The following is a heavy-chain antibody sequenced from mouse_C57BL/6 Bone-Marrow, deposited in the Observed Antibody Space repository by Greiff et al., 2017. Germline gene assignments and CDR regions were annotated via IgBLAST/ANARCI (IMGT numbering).Heavy chain of an antibody. CDR1: GFTFSDYG. J-gene: IGHJ3*01. Sequence: EVHLVESGGGLVKPGGSLKLSCAASGFTFSDYGMHWVRQAPEKGLEWVAYISSGSSTIYYADTVKGRFTISRDNAKNTLFLQMTSLRSEDTAMYYCAGNYYGSSEFAYWGQGTLVTVSA. D-gene: IGHD1-1*01. CDR2: ISSGSSTI. CDR3: AGNYYGSSEFAY. V-gene: IGHV5-17*01.